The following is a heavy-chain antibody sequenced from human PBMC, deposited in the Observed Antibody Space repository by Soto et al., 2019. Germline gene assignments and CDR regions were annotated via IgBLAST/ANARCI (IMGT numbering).Heavy chain of an antibody. CDR3: ARRTSSNGWYFYY. CDR2: SRNKANSYTK. CDR1: GSTSSDHY. J-gene: IGHJ4*02. D-gene: IGHD6-19*01. V-gene: IGHV3-72*01. Sequence: GGSLRLSCAASGSTSSDHYMDWVRQAPGKGPEWVGRSRNKANSYTKEYAASVKGRFTISRDDSKNLLYLQMSSLKTEDTAVYFCARRTSSNGWYFYYWGQGTLVTVSS.